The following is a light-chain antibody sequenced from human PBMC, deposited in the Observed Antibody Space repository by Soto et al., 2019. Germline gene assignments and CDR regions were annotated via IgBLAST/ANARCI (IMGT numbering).Light chain of an antibody. CDR1: QSVDSK. J-gene: IGKJ1*01. Sequence: TEMTQSPATLSVSPGDTATLSCRASQSVDSKLAWYQRRPGQAPRLLIYGASTRATGVPARFSGSGSGTEFTLTISSLQSEDFAVYYCQQYNNWPPWTFGKGTKVEIK. CDR2: GAS. V-gene: IGKV3-15*01. CDR3: QQYNNWPPWT.